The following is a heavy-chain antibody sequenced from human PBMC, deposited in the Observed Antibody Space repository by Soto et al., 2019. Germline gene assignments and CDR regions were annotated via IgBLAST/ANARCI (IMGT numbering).Heavy chain of an antibody. V-gene: IGHV3-33*01. CDR1: GFTFSSYG. CDR3: ARETAVAGTGDPDENYYYYGMDV. J-gene: IGHJ6*02. D-gene: IGHD6-19*01. Sequence: PGGSLRLSCAASGFTFSSYGMHWVRQAPGKGLERVEVIWYDRSNKYYADSVKGRFTISRDNSKNTMYLQMNSLRAEDTAVYYCARETAVAGTGDPDENYYYYGMDVWGQGTTVTVSS. CDR2: IWYDRSNK.